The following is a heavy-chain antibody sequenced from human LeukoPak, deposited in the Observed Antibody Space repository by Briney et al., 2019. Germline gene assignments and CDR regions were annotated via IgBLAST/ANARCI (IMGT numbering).Heavy chain of an antibody. Sequence: ASVKVSCKASGGTFISYDISWVRQAPGQGLEWMGRIIPILGIANYAQKFQGRVTITADKSTSTAYMELSSLRSEDTAVYYCARDHIAAAGTFGYWGQGTLVTVSS. CDR2: IIPILGIA. CDR3: ARDHIAAAGTFGY. CDR1: GGTFISYD. D-gene: IGHD6-13*01. J-gene: IGHJ4*02. V-gene: IGHV1-69*04.